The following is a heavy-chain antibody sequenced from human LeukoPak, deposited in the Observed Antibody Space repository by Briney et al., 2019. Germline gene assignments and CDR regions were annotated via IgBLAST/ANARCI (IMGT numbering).Heavy chain of an antibody. J-gene: IGHJ4*02. CDR2: ISWDGGST. Sequence: PGGSLRLSCAASGFTFDDYTMHWVRQAPGKGLEWVSLISWDGGSTYYADSVKGRFTISRDNSKNSLYLQMNSLRAEDTALYYCAILTEGYSGSHGDYWGQGTLVTVSS. V-gene: IGHV3-43D*03. CDR3: AILTEGYSGSHGDY. D-gene: IGHD1-26*01. CDR1: GFTFDDYT.